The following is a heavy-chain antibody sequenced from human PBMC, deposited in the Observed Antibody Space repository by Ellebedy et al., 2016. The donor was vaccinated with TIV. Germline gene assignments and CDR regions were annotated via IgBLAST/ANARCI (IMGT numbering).Heavy chain of an antibody. CDR3: AREYYTARTYYFDS. J-gene: IGHJ4*02. D-gene: IGHD2/OR15-2a*01. CDR2: INPNNGGT. CDR1: GYTFINYH. Sequence: ASVKVSCKASGYTFINYHIHWVRQAPGQGLEWTGLINPNNGGTTYAQNFQGRVTMTRDTSTSTAYMELRNLRSDDTAVYYCAREYYTARTYYFDSWGQGTLVTVS. V-gene: IGHV1-46*01.